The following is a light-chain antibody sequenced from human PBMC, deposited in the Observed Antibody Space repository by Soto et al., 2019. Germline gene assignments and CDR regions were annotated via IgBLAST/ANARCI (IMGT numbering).Light chain of an antibody. CDR2: GAS. CDR3: QQRGT. CDR1: QSVSSSY. J-gene: IGKJ1*01. Sequence: VLTQSPCTLSLSPGERATLSCRASQSVSSSYLAWYQQKPGQAPRLLIYGASSRATGIPDRFSGSGSGTDFTLTISRLEPEDFAVYYCQQRGTFGQGTKVDIK. V-gene: IGKV3-20*01.